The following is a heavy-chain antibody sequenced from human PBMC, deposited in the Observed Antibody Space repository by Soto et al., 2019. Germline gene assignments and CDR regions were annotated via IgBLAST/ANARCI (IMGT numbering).Heavy chain of an antibody. D-gene: IGHD7-27*01. CDR3: ARHSRTPSGRMDV. Sequence: SETLSLTCTVSGGSINSGDYHWTWIRQFPGKDLEWIGGIYYSASTYYNPSLVSRLTISLDTSKNQFSLRLTSATAVDTAVYYGARHSRTPSGRMDVWAQGTTVSVSS. CDR1: GGSINSGDYH. V-gene: IGHV4-30-4*01. J-gene: IGHJ6*02. CDR2: IYYSAST.